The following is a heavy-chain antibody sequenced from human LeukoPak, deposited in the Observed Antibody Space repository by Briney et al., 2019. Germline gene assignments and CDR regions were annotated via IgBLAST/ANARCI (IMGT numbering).Heavy chain of an antibody. CDR3: AREYDSRARFDS. J-gene: IGHJ4*02. D-gene: IGHD6-13*01. V-gene: IGHV3-48*01. Sequence: QSGGSLRLSCVGSGDGFTRHTMNWVPRAPGKGLEGISYMRSGSDYIYYADSVKGRFTVSRDNARTSVYLQMNSLRVEDTAIYYCAREYDSRARFDSWDQGTLVTVSS. CDR2: MRSGSDYI. CDR1: GDGFTRHT.